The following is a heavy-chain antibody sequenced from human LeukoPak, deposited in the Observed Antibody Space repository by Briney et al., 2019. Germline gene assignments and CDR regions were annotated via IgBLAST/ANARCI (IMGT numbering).Heavy chain of an antibody. J-gene: IGHJ4*02. Sequence: SETLSLTCTVSGYSISSGYYWGWIRQPPGKGLEWIGYIYYSGSTNYNPSLKSRVTTSVDTSKNQFSLKLSSVTAADTAVYYCAGTGELLYDFDYWGQGTLVTVSS. V-gene: IGHV4-38-2*02. CDR1: GYSISSGYY. CDR3: AGTGELLYDFDY. CDR2: IYYSGST. D-gene: IGHD1-26*01.